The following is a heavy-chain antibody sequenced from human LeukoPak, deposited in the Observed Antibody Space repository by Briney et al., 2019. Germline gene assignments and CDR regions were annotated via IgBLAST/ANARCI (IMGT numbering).Heavy chain of an antibody. CDR2: ISDYNGNT. D-gene: IGHD6-13*01. Sequence: ASVKVSCKASGYTFTSYGISWVRQAPGQGLEWMGWISDYNGNTNYAQRLQGRVTMTTDTSTSTAYMEVGSLRSDDTAVYYCATAIAEPMYYFDYWGQGTLVTVSS. CDR1: GYTFTSYG. V-gene: IGHV1-18*01. CDR3: ATAIAEPMYYFDY. J-gene: IGHJ4*02.